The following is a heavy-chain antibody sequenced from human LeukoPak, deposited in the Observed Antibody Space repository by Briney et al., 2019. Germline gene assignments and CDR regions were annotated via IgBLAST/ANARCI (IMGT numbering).Heavy chain of an antibody. J-gene: IGHJ4*02. CDR3: AKATQRYCTGGTCYPLDY. D-gene: IGHD2-8*02. V-gene: IGHV3-23*01. Sequence: PGGSLRLCCAASGFTFGNYAMAWVRQSPGKGLEWVSCITDIGKNTYHTDSVKGRFTISRDNSKNTLSLQMNSLRVEDTAVYYCAKATQRYCTGGTCYPLDYWGQGTLVTVSS. CDR1: GFTFGNYA. CDR2: ITDIGKNT.